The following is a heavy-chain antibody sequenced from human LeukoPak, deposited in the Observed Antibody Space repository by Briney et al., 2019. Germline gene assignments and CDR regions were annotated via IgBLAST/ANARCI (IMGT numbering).Heavy chain of an antibody. CDR2: ISSYGDST. CDR1: GFTFSTCT. J-gene: IGHJ4*02. V-gene: IGHV3-64*02. CDR3: ARGGGYDSSGNYFDY. D-gene: IGHD3-22*01. Sequence: GSLRLSCAASGFTFSTCTIHWVRQAPGKGLEYVSAISSYGDSTSYADSVRGRFTISRDNSKNTLYLQMGSLRAEDMAVYYCARGGGYDSSGNYFDYWGQGTLVTVSS.